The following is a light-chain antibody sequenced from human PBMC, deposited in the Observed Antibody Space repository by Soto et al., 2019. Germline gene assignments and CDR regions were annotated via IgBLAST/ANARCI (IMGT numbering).Light chain of an antibody. V-gene: IGKV1-27*01. J-gene: IGKJ1*01. CDR3: QKYDTAPQT. CDR1: QGITDY. CDR2: AAS. Sequence: DIQMTQSPSSLSASVGDTVTITCRASQGITDYLAWYQQRPGKVPKLLIYAASTLQTGVPSRFSGSGAGTDFTLTISSLQPEDVATYYCQKYDTAPQTFGQGTRVEIK.